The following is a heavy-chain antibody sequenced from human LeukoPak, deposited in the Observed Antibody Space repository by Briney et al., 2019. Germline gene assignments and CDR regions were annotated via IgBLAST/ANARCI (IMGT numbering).Heavy chain of an antibody. D-gene: IGHD6-19*01. J-gene: IGHJ4*02. CDR2: INHSGST. Sequence: SETLSLTCAVYGGSFSGYYWSWIRQPPGKGLEWIGEINHSGSTNYNPSLKSRVTISVDTSKNQFSLKLSSVTVADTAVYYCARVGIAVAGTLDYWGQGTLVTVSS. CDR1: GGSFSGYY. CDR3: ARVGIAVAGTLDY. V-gene: IGHV4-34*01.